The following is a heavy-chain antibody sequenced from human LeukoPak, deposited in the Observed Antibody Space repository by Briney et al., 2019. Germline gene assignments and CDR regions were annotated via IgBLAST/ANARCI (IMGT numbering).Heavy chain of an antibody. CDR3: ARRQIDCSTTSCYVDY. D-gene: IGHD2-2*01. J-gene: IGHJ4*02. CDR1: GYTFTVYY. V-gene: IGHV1-2*02. CDR2: INPNRGGT. Sequence: ASVKVSCKASGYTFTVYYINWIRQAPGQGLEWMGWINPNRGGTSYAQNFQGRVTMTRDTPITTAYMELSRLRSDDTAVYYCARRQIDCSTTSCYVDYWGQGTLVTVSS.